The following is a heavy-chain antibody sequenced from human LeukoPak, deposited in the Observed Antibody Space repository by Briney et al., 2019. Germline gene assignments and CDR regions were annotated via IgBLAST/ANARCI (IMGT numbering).Heavy chain of an antibody. D-gene: IGHD6-19*01. Sequence: ASVKVSCKASGYTFTSYAMHWVRQAPGQRLEWMGWINAGNGNTKYSQKFQGRVTITRDTSASTAYMELSSLGSEDTAVYYCARATSSGWSLYYFDYWGQGTLVTVSS. CDR1: GYTFTSYA. CDR3: ARATSSGWSLYYFDY. J-gene: IGHJ4*02. V-gene: IGHV1-3*01. CDR2: INAGNGNT.